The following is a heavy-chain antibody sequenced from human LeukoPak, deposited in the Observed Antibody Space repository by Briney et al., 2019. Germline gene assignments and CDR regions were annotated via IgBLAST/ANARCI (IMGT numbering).Heavy chain of an antibody. D-gene: IGHD2-15*01. V-gene: IGHV3-21*01. CDR1: GFTFDDYA. Sequence: GRSLRLSCAASGFTFDDYAVHWVRQVPGKGLEWVSSISSGSGYIYYADSVKGRFTISRDNAKNSLYLQMNSLRAEDTAVYYCARDPYGYCTGGSCYHFDYWGQGTLVTVSS. CDR3: ARDPYGYCTGGSCYHFDY. CDR2: ISSGSGYI. J-gene: IGHJ4*02.